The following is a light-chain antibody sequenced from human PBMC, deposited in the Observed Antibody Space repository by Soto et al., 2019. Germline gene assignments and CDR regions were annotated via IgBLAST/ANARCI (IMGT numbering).Light chain of an antibody. CDR1: HTISRW. CDR3: QHYNSYSEA. CDR2: KAS. J-gene: IGKJ1*01. V-gene: IGKV1-5*03. Sequence: DIQITESPSTLSASVGDRFTITFRSIHTISRWLAWYQQKPGKAPKLLIYKASTLKSGVPSRFSGSGSGTEFTLTISSLQPDDFATYYCQHYNSYSEAFGQGTKV.